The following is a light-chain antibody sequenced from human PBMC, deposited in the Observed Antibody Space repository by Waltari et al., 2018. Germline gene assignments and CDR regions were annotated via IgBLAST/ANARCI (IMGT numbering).Light chain of an antibody. V-gene: IGKV2-28*01. CDR2: LGS. Sequence: DIVMTQSPLSLPVTPGEPASISCRSSQSLLHSNGYKYLDWYLQKPGQSPQLLIYLGSNRASGVPDRFSGSGSGRDFTLKISRVEAEDVGVYYYMQTLQTPLTFGGGTKVEIK. CDR1: QSLLHSNGYKY. CDR3: MQTLQTPLT. J-gene: IGKJ4*01.